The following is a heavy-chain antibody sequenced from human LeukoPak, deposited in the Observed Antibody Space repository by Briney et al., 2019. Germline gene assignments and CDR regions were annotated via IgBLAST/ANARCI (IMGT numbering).Heavy chain of an antibody. D-gene: IGHD1-26*01. V-gene: IGHV4-59*01. CDR1: GGSISTYY. Sequence: SETLSLTCTVSGGSISTYYWKWIRQPPGKGLEWIGYIYFSGSINYNRSLKSRVTISVDTSKNQFSLRLNSVTAADTAVYYCARGTGSYFTPYYFDYWGQGTLVTVSS. CDR2: IYFSGSI. J-gene: IGHJ4*02. CDR3: ARGTGSYFTPYYFDY.